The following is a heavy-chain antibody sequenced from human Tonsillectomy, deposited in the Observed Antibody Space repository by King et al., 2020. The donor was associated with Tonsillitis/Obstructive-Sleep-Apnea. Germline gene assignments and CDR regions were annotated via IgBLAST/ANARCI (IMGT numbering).Heavy chain of an antibody. Sequence: VTLKESGPVLVKPTETLTLTCTVSGFSLSNARMGVSWIRQPPGKALEWLAHIFSNDEKSYSTSLKSRLTISKDTSKSKVVLTMTNMDPVDTATYYCARITCSSTSCYYYYGMDVWGQGTTVTVSS. D-gene: IGHD2-2*01. CDR3: ARITCSSTSCYYYYGMDV. V-gene: IGHV2-26*01. CDR1: GFSLSNARMG. J-gene: IGHJ6*02. CDR2: IFSNDEK.